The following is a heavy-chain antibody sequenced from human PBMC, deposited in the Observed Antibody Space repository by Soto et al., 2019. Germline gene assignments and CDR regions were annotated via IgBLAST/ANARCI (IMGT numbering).Heavy chain of an antibody. Sequence: PSETLSLTCTVSGGSISSSSYYWGWIRQPPGKGLEWIGYIYYSGSTNYNPSLKSRVTISVDTSKNQFSLKLSSVTAADTAVYYCARRGAAAGTWSFDYWGQGTLVTVSS. CDR2: IYYSGST. D-gene: IGHD6-13*01. CDR1: GGSISSSSYY. J-gene: IGHJ4*02. V-gene: IGHV4-61*05. CDR3: ARRGAAAGTWSFDY.